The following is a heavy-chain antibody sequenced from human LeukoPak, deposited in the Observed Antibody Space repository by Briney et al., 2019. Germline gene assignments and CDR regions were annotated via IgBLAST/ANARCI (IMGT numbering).Heavy chain of an antibody. D-gene: IGHD4-17*01. Sequence: PGRSLRLSCAASGFTFSSYGMHWVRQAPGKGLEWVAVIWYDGSNKYYADSVKGRFTISRDNSKNSLYLQMNSLRAEDTALYYCARFPSYGDHGAYFDYWGQGTLVTVSS. J-gene: IGHJ4*02. V-gene: IGHV3-33*01. CDR1: GFTFSSYG. CDR2: IWYDGSNK. CDR3: ARFPSYGDHGAYFDY.